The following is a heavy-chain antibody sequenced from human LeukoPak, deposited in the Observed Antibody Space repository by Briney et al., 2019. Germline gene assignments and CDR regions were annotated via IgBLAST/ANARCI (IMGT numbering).Heavy chain of an antibody. D-gene: IGHD2-15*01. J-gene: IGHJ3*02. Sequence: GASVKVSCKASGYTFTSYGISWVRQAPGQGLEYMGWISAYNGNTNYEQKVQGRVTMTTDTSTSTAYMELSSLRSDDTAVYYCARGERYCSGASCYDDSFDIWGQGTMVTVSS. CDR3: ARGERYCSGASCYDDSFDI. CDR1: GYTFTSYG. V-gene: IGHV1-18*01. CDR2: ISAYNGNT.